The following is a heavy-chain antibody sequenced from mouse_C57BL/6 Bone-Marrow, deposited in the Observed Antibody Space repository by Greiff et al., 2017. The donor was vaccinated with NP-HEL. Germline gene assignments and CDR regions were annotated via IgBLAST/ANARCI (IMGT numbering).Heavy chain of an antibody. CDR2: IYPGNSDT. CDR3: TRSYGRYDWFAY. V-gene: IGHV1-5*01. CDR1: GYTFTSYW. D-gene: IGHD1-1*02. Sequence: EVQLQQSGTVLARPGASVKMSCKTSGYTFTSYWMHWVKQRPGQGLEWIGAIYPGNSDTSYNQKFKGKAKLTAVTSASTAYMELSSLTTEDSAVYYCTRSYGRYDWFAYWGQGTLVTVSA. J-gene: IGHJ3*01.